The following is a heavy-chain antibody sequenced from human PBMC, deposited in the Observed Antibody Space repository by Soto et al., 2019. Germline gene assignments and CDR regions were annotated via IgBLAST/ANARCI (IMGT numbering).Heavy chain of an antibody. D-gene: IGHD5-12*01. Sequence: QVQVQQSGPGLVKPSETLSLTCTVSSGPSRSHNWGWIRQPPGRVLEWIGYVYYTGDTSYNPSLTSRVTIPADTSTNHISLTLRSVTAADTAVYYCVRQGIDYLHGLVDVWGQGTTVSVSS. J-gene: IGHJ6*02. CDR3: VRQGIDYLHGLVDV. V-gene: IGHV4-59*08. CDR1: SGPSRSHN. CDR2: VYYTGDT.